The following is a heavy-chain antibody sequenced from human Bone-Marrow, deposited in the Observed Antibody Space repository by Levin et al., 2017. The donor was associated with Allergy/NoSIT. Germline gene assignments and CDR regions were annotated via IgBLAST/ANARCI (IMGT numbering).Heavy chain of an antibody. J-gene: IGHJ3*02. CDR1: GFNLSDNY. D-gene: IGHD2-2*01. V-gene: IGHV3-53*01. CDR2: IYSGGGST. Sequence: PTGGSLRLSCAATGFNLSDNYMSWVRQAPGKGLEWVSVIYSGGGSTFYADSVKGRFTISRDNPKNTLYLQMDSLRAEDTAIYYCTRYCSSASCYFDAFDIWGHGTMVTVSS. CDR3: TRYCSSASCYFDAFDI.